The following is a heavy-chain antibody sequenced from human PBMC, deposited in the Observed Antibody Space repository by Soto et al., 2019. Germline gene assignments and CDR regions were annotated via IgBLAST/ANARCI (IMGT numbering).Heavy chain of an antibody. Sequence: EVQLVESGGGLVQPGGSLRLSCAASGFTFSSHWMHWVRQAPGKGLVWVSRINRDGSNTSYADSVKGRSTISRDNAKNTLDLEMHSLRAEDTAVYYCSRDHYDFWSGVFYYYIEVWGKGTTVTVSS. CDR1: GFTFSSHW. J-gene: IGHJ6*03. CDR3: SRDHYDFWSGVFYYYIEV. V-gene: IGHV3-74*01. D-gene: IGHD3-3*01. CDR2: INRDGSNT.